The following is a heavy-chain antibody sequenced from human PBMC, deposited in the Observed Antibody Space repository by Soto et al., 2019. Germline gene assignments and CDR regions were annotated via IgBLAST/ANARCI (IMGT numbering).Heavy chain of an antibody. D-gene: IGHD1-26*01. V-gene: IGHV4-39*01. CDR1: GGSISSSSYY. CDR3: ARTRTYSGSYLYYFDY. J-gene: IGHJ4*02. CDR2: IYYSGNT. Sequence: SETLSLTCTVSGGSISSSSYYWGWIRQPPGKGLEWIGSIYYSGNTYYNPSLKSRVTISVDTSKNQFSLKLSSVTAADTAVYYCARTRTYSGSYLYYFDYWGQGTLVTVSS.